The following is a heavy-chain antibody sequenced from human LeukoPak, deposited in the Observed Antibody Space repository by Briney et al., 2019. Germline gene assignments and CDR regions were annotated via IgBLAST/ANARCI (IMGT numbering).Heavy chain of an antibody. CDR3: ARDIGDGIHRYSSGWHPGGNYFDY. D-gene: IGHD6-19*01. Sequence: SVKVSCKTSGGTFSSYAISWVRQAPGQGLEWMGGIIPIFGTANYAQKFQGRVTITADESTSTAYMELSSLRSEDTAVYYCARDIGDGIHRYSSGWHPGGNYFDYWAREPWSPSPQ. CDR1: GGTFSSYA. J-gene: IGHJ4*02. CDR2: IIPIFGTA. V-gene: IGHV1-69*01.